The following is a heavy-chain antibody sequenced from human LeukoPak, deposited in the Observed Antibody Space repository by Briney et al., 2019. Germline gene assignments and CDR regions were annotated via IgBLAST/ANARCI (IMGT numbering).Heavy chain of an antibody. J-gene: IGHJ5*02. CDR2: IYYSGST. D-gene: IGHD6-13*01. CDR1: GGSISSSSYY. Sequence: KPSETLSLTCTVSGGSISSSSYYWGWIRQPPGKGLEWIGSIYYSGSTYYNPSLKSRVTISVDTSKNQFSLKLSSVTAADTAVYYCARWGYIAASWFDPWGQGTLVTVSS. V-gene: IGHV4-39*07. CDR3: ARWGYIAASWFDP.